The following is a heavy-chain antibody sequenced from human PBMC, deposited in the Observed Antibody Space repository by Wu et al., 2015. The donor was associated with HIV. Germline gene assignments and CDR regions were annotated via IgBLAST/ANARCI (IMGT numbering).Heavy chain of an antibody. Sequence: QVQLVQSGAEVKKPGSSVKVSCKASGGPFSSYGISWVRQAPGQGLEWMGWISAYNGNTNYAQKLQGRVTMTTDTSTSTAHMDLRGLRSDDTAVYYCARVELGIFQFPLQHAFDIW. D-gene: IGHD7-27*01. V-gene: IGHV1-18*01. CDR3: ARVELGIFQFPLQHAFDI. CDR2: ISAYNGNT. J-gene: IGHJ3*02. CDR1: GGPFSSYG.